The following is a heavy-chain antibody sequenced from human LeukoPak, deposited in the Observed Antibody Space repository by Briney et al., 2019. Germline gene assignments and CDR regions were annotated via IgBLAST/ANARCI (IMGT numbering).Heavy chain of an antibody. CDR3: ARNYYDSSGYLDY. Sequence: GGSLRLSCAAPGFTFSGYGIHWVRQAPGKGLEWVSFIRSDGSVKYYADSVRGRFTISRDNSKNTLYLQMNSLRAEDTAVYYCARNYYDSSGYLDYWGQGTLVTVSS. J-gene: IGHJ4*02. D-gene: IGHD3-22*01. V-gene: IGHV3-30*02. CDR2: IRSDGSVK. CDR1: GFTFSGYG.